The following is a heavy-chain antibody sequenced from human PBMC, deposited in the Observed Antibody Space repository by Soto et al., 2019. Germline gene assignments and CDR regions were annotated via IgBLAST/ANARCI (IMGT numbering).Heavy chain of an antibody. CDR1: GYSFTRSH. CDR2: INPNSGGT. CDR3: ARVLFWGLGEYYFDY. Sequence: ASVKVSCKASGYSFTRSHMHWVRRAPGQGLQWLGLINPNSGGTNYAQKFQGRVTPTRDTSISTAYMELSRLRSDVTAVYYCARVLFWGLGEYYFDYWGQGSLVTVSS. D-gene: IGHD3-10*01. J-gene: IGHJ4*02. V-gene: IGHV1-2*02.